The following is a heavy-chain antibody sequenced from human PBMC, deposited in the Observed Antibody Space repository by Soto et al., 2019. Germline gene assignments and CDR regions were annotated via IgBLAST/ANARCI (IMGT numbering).Heavy chain of an antibody. J-gene: IGHJ3*02. CDR2: IYPGDSDT. D-gene: IGHD3-22*01. Sequence: PGESLKISCKGSGYSFTSYWIGWVRQMPGKGLEWMGIIYPGDSDTRYSPSFQGQVTNSADKSISTAYLQWSSLKASDTAMYYCARPVDSSGYYWEFDAFDIWGQGALVTVSS. CDR1: GYSFTSYW. V-gene: IGHV5-51*01. CDR3: ARPVDSSGYYWEFDAFDI.